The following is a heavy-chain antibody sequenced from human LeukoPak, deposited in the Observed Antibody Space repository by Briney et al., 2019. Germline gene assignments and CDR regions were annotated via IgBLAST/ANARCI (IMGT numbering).Heavy chain of an antibody. CDR2: IHHDGSNK. D-gene: IGHD3-22*01. V-gene: IGHV3-30*02. J-gene: IGHJ5*02. Sequence: GGSLRLSCAASGFTFSSYGMHWVRQAPGKGLDWVAFIHHDGSNKYYADSVRGRFTISRDNSKNTLYLQMNSLRAEDTAVYYCARDYYYDSSGYWNWFDPWGQGTLVTVSS. CDR1: GFTFSSYG. CDR3: ARDYYYDSSGYWNWFDP.